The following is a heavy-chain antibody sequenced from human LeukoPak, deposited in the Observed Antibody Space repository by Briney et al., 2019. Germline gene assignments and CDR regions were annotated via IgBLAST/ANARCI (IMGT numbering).Heavy chain of an antibody. J-gene: IGHJ5*02. D-gene: IGHD6-19*01. V-gene: IGHV4-39*01. CDR3: ARPRTRLAWFDP. CDR2: IYYSGST. Sequence: SETLSLTCTVSGGSISSYDWSWIRQPPGKGLEWIGSIYYSGSTYYNPSLKSRVTISVDTSKNQFSLKLRSVTAADTAVYYCARPRTRLAWFDPWGQGTLVTVSS. CDR1: GGSISSYD.